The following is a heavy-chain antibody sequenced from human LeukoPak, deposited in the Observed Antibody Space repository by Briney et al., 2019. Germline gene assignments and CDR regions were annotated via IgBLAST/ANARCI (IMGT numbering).Heavy chain of an antibody. J-gene: IGHJ4*02. CDR1: GGSISTNY. V-gene: IGHV4-4*07. D-gene: IGHD3-16*02. CDR2: MYTSGGS. CDR3: ARDLFTFGGIIVVAFDS. Sequence: PSETLSLTRTVSGGSISTNYWSWIRQPAGKGLEWIGRMYTSGGSTYNPSLKSRVTMSVDTSKNQFSLKLSSVTAADTAVYYCARDLFTFGGIIVVAFDSWGQGTLVTVSS.